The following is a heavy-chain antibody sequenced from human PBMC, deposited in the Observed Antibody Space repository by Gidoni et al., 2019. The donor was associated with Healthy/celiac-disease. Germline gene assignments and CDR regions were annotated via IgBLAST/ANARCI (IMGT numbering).Heavy chain of an antibody. CDR3: ARDPPEYSSGWYLSMDV. J-gene: IGHJ6*02. V-gene: IGHV1-18*01. D-gene: IGHD6-19*01. CDR1: GYTFTSYG. CDR2: ISAYNGNT. Sequence: QVQLVQSGAEVKKPGASVKVSCKASGYTFTSYGISWVRQAPGQGLEWMGWISAYNGNTNYAQKLQGRVTMTTDTSTSTAYMELRSLRSDDTAVYYCARDPPEYSSGWYLSMDVWGQGTTVTVSS.